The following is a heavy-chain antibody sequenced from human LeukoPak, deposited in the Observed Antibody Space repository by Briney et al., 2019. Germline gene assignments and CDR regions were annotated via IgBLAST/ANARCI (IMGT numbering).Heavy chain of an antibody. CDR3: AGAVAGTVY. Sequence: PGGSLRLSCAASGFTVSSNYMSWVRQAPGKGPESVSVIYSGGSTYYADSVKGRFTISRDISKNTLFPQMNNLRAEDTAVYYCAGAVAGTVYWGQGTLVTVSS. CDR2: IYSGGST. D-gene: IGHD6-19*01. V-gene: IGHV3-53*01. J-gene: IGHJ4*02. CDR1: GFTVSSNY.